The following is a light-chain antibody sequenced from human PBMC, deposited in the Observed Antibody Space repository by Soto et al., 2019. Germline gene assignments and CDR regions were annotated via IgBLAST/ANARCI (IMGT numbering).Light chain of an antibody. CDR2: EVS. CDR1: SSDVGGYNY. V-gene: IGLV2-14*01. J-gene: IGLJ1*01. Sequence: QSALTQPASVSGSPGQSITISCTGTSSDVGGYNYVPWYQQHPGKAPKLMIYEVSNRPSGVSNRFSGSKSGNTASLTISGLQAEDEADYYGSSYTSSSTPYVFGTGTKVTVL. CDR3: SSYTSSSTPYV.